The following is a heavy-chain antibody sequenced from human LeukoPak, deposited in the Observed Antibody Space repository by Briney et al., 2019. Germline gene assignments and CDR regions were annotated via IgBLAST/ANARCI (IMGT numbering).Heavy chain of an antibody. CDR3: ASYGDRGWFDP. CDR1: GGSISNYY. D-gene: IGHD4-17*01. V-gene: IGHV4-59*01. CDR2: IYYSGST. J-gene: IGHJ5*02. Sequence: SETLSLTCSVSGGSISNYYWSWIRQPPGKGLEWIGYIYYSGSTNYNPSLKSRVTISVDTSKNQFSLKLSSVTAADTAVYYCASYGDRGWFDPLGQGTLVTVSS.